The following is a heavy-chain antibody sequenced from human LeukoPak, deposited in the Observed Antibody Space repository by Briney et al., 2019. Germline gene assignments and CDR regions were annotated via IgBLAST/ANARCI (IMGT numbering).Heavy chain of an antibody. CDR3: ARSPSSTAYWYFDL. CDR1: GYTFTNYY. J-gene: IGHJ2*01. D-gene: IGHD5/OR15-5a*01. V-gene: IGHV1-2*04. Sequence: ASVKVSCKASGYTFTNYYVHWVRQAPGQGLEWMGWINPNSGGTNYAQKFQGWVTMTRDTSISTAYMELSRLRSDDTAVYYCARSPSSTAYWYFDLWGRGTLVTVSS. CDR2: INPNSGGT.